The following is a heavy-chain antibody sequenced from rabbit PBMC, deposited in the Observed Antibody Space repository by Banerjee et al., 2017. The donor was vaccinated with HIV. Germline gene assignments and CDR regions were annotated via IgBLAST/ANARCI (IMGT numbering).Heavy chain of an antibody. V-gene: IGHV1S45*01. CDR3: ARSPYDYGYPSDL. CDR1: GFSFSSSYW. D-gene: IGHD6-1*01. Sequence: QEQLEESGGDLVKPEGSLTLTCTASGFSFSSSYWICWVRQAPGKGLEWIACIGAGSSGSTCYASWAKGRFTISKTSSTTVTLQMTSLTAADTATYFCARSPYDYGYPSDLWGQGTLVTVS. CDR2: IGAGSSGST. J-gene: IGHJ3*01.